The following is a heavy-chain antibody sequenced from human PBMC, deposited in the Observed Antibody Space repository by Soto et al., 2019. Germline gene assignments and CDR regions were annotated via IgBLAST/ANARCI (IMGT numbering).Heavy chain of an antibody. CDR2: IYYSGST. CDR1: GGSISSSSYY. CDR3: ARHANDIVLVPAAIGFDP. D-gene: IGHD2-2*01. J-gene: IGHJ5*02. Sequence: SETLSLTCTVSGGSISSSSYYWGWIRQPPGKGPEWIGSIYYSGSTYYNPSLKSRVTISVDTSKNQFSLKLSSVTAADTAVYYCARHANDIVLVPAAIGFDPWGQGTLVTVSS. V-gene: IGHV4-39*01.